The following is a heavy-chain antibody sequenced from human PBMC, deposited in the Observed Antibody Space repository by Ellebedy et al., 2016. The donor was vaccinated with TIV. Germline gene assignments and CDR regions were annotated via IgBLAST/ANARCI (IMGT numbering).Heavy chain of an antibody. CDR2: INPNSGGT. J-gene: IGHJ4*02. CDR3: ARGGYYDSSGYSSFDY. D-gene: IGHD3-22*01. V-gene: IGHV1-2*02. CDR1: GYTFTGYY. Sequence: AASVKVSCKASGYTFTGYYMHWVRQAPGQGLEWMGWINPNSGGTNYAQKFQGRVTMTRDTSISTAYMELSRLRSDDTAVYYCARGGYYDSSGYSSFDYWGQGTLVTVSS.